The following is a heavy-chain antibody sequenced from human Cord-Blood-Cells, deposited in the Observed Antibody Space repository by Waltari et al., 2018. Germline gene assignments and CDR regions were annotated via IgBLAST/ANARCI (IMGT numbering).Heavy chain of an antibody. J-gene: IGHJ4*02. V-gene: IGHV3-30*02. Sequence: QVQLVESGGGVVQPGGSLRLPCSASGFTFRSYLMHWVRQAPGKGLEWVAFIRYDGSNKYYADSVKGRFTISRDNSKNTLYLQMNSLRAEDTAVYYCATSTLGVFDYWGQGTLVTVSS. CDR1: GFTFRSYL. CDR3: ATSTLGVFDY. CDR2: IRYDGSNK. D-gene: IGHD1-26*01.